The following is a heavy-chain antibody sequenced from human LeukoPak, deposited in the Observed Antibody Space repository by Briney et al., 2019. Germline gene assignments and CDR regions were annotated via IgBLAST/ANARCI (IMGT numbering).Heavy chain of an antibody. V-gene: IGHV3-23*01. J-gene: IGHJ4*02. CDR1: GLTFSSYA. CDR2: ISGSGGST. Sequence: GGSLRLSCAASGLTFSSYAMSWVRQAPGKGLEWVSSISGSGGSTYYADSVKGRFSISRDNSKNTLYLQMNSLRAEDTAVYYCAKDSESGTFDYWGQGTLVTVSS. D-gene: IGHD3-10*01. CDR3: AKDSESGTFDY.